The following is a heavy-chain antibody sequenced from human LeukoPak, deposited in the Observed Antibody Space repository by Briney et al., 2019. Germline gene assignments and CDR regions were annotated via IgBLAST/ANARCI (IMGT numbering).Heavy chain of an antibody. CDR3: ANCNGWLPHNC. CDR2: IWYDGSNK. Sequence: GGSLRLSCAASGFTFSSYGMHWVRQAPGKGLEWVAVIWYDGSNKYYVDSVKGRFTISRDNSKNTLYLQMNSLRAEDTAIYYCANCNGWLPHNCWGQGTLVTVSS. CDR1: GFTFSSYG. V-gene: IGHV3-33*06. D-gene: IGHD6-19*01. J-gene: IGHJ4*02.